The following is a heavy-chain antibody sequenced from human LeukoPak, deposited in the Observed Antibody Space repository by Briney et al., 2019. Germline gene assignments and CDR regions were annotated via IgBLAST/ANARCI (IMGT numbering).Heavy chain of an antibody. CDR2: ISSSSSYI. D-gene: IGHD2-15*01. Sequence: GGSLRLSCGASGFTFSSYSMNWVRQAPGKGLEWVSSISSSSSYIYYADSVKGRFTIPRDNAKNSLYLQMNSLRAEDTAVYYCARFGGYCSGGSCYSDYWGQGTLVTVSS. J-gene: IGHJ4*02. CDR3: ARFGGYCSGGSCYSDY. V-gene: IGHV3-21*01. CDR1: GFTFSSYS.